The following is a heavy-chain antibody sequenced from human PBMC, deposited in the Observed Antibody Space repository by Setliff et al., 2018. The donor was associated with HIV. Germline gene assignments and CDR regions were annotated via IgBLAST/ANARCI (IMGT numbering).Heavy chain of an antibody. CDR3: VKDGTPIGRYYQYFHV. J-gene: IGHJ6*04. V-gene: IGHV3-20*04. CDR1: GGTLSNYR. CDR2: INWNGGST. Sequence: PSETLSLTCSVSGGTLSNYRWSWLRQYPGKGLEWVSSINWNGGSTGYADSVKGRFTISRDNANNSLFLEMNNLRPEDTAFYYCVKDGTPIGRYYQYFHVWGEGIMVTVSS. D-gene: IGHD1-26*01.